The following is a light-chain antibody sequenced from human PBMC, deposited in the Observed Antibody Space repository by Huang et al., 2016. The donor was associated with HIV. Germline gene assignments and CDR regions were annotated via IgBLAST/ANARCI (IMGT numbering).Light chain of an antibody. CDR1: QSVTSN. CDR2: SAA. J-gene: IGKJ1*01. V-gene: IGKV3-15*01. Sequence: EVVMTQSPAILSVSPGERATLSCRASQSVTSNLAWYQQKPGQAPRILIYSAATRATGIPARFSSSGSGTEFTLTISSLQSEDFAVYYCQHYNNWPWWTFGQGTKVEIK. CDR3: QHYNNWPWWT.